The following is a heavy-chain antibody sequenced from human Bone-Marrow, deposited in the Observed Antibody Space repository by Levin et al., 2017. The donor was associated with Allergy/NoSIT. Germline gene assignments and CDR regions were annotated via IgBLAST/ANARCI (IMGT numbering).Heavy chain of an antibody. CDR1: GFTVSSNY. CDR2: IYSGGST. CDR3: ARDYYDSSGYRYFDY. J-gene: IGHJ4*02. D-gene: IGHD3-22*01. V-gene: IGHV3-53*01. Sequence: ASVKVSCAASGFTVSSNYMSWVRQAPGKGLEWVSVIYSGGSTYYADSVKGRFTISRDNSKNTLYLQMNSLRAEDTAVYYCARDYYDSSGYRYFDYWGQGTLVTVSS.